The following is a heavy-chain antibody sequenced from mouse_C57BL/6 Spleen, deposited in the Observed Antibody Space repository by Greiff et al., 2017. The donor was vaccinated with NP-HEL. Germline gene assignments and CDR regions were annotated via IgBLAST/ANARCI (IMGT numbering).Heavy chain of an antibody. J-gene: IGHJ4*01. CDR1: GFTFSSYA. CDR2: ISDGGSYT. V-gene: IGHV5-4*01. CDR3: ARDQGGYDYGSMDY. D-gene: IGHD2-4*01. Sequence: EVQGVESGGGLVKPGGSLKLSCAASGFTFSSYAMSWVRQTPEKRLEWVATISDGGSYTYYPDNVKGRFTISRDNAKNNLYLQMSHLKSEDTAMYYCARDQGGYDYGSMDYWGQGTSVTVSS.